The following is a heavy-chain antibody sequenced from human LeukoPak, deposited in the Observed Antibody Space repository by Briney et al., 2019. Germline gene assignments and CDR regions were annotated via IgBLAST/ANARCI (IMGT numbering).Heavy chain of an antibody. CDR3: AKDPRWLTPSCTRTSCYGNYFDP. V-gene: IGHV4-38-2*02. J-gene: IGHJ5*02. Sequence: SETLSLTCAVSGYSISSGYQCAWIRQSPGKGLEWIGSIFHSGSAHYTPSLKSRVTLSLETLSNQFSLKMYSVTAADTAVYYCAKDPRWLTPSCTRTSCYGNYFDPWGQGTLVTVSS. CDR1: GYSISSGYQ. D-gene: IGHD2-2*01. CDR2: IFHSGSA.